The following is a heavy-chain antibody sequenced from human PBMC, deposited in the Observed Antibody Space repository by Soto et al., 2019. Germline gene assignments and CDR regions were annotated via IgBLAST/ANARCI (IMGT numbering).Heavy chain of an antibody. CDR1: GGSISSGGYY. V-gene: IGHV4-31*03. J-gene: IGHJ5*02. CDR2: IYYSGST. Sequence: QVQLQESGPGLVKPSQTLSLTCTVSGGSISSGGYYWSWIRQHPGKGLEWIGYIYYSGSTYYNPSVKSRVTNSVDPSKNQFSLKLGSVTAADTAVYYCARGLAARGYNWFDPWGQGTLVTVSS. CDR3: ARGLAARGYNWFDP. D-gene: IGHD6-6*01.